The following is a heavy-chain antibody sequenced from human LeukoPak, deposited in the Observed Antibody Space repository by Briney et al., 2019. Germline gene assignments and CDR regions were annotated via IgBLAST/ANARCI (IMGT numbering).Heavy chain of an antibody. CDR1: GFTFSSYA. Sequence: PGGSLRLSCSASGFTFSSYAMSWVRQAPGRGLEWVSAISGSGGSSYYADSVKGRFTISRDNSKNTQYLQMSSLRAEDTAIYYCAKGKANPYDFDYWGQGTLVTVSS. D-gene: IGHD1-14*01. V-gene: IGHV3-23*01. CDR2: ISGSGGSS. CDR3: AKGKANPYDFDY. J-gene: IGHJ4*02.